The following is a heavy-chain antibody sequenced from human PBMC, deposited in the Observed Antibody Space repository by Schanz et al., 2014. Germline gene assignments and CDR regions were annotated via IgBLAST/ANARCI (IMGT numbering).Heavy chain of an antibody. CDR3: ARAGQDYSDSSGYATYYFGN. CDR2: IIPILDIT. J-gene: IGHJ4*02. Sequence: QVRLVQSGAEAREPGASVKVSCKASGGTFSSFAIFWVRQAPGQGLEWMGTIIPILDITNYAQKFQGRVTITADKSTSTAYMELSNLRSEDTAVYYCARAGQDYSDSSGYATYYFGNWGQGTLVTVSS. CDR1: GGTFSSFA. V-gene: IGHV1-69*04. D-gene: IGHD3-22*01.